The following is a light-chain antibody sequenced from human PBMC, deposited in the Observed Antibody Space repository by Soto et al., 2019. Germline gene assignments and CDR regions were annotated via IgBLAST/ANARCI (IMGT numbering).Light chain of an antibody. J-gene: IGKJ5*01. CDR2: DTS. CDR1: QSVSSSY. V-gene: IGKV3-20*01. CDR3: QQYGSSPPIT. Sequence: EIVLTQSPGTLSLSPGERATLSFRASQSVSSSYLAWYQQTPGLAPRLLVYDTSYRATGVPDRFSGSGSGTDFTLTISRLEPEDFAVYYCQQYGSSPPITFGQGTRLEIK.